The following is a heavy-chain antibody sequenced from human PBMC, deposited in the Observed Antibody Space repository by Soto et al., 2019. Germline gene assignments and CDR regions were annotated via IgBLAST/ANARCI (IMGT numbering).Heavy chain of an antibody. J-gene: IGHJ6*02. V-gene: IGHV3-30*18. Sequence: GGSLRLSCAASGFTFSSYGMHWVRQAPGKGLEWVAVISYDGSNKYYADSVKGRFTISRDNSKNTLYLQMNSLRAEDTAVYYCAKDRHDVVPADGTYSYYYYGMDVWGQGTTVTVSS. CDR1: GFTFSSYG. CDR3: AKDRHDVVPADGTYSYYYYGMDV. D-gene: IGHD6-13*01. CDR2: ISYDGSNK.